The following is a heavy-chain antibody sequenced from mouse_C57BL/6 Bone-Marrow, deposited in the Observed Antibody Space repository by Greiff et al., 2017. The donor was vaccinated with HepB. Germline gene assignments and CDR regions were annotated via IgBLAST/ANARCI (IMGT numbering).Heavy chain of an antibody. J-gene: IGHJ4*01. V-gene: IGHV1-74*01. CDR3: AIGLDYYGSSPPYAMDY. CDR2: IHPSDSDT. Sequence: VKLQQPGAELVKPGASVKVSCKASGYTFTSYWMHWVKQRPGQGLEWIGRIHPSDSDTNYNQKFKGKATLTVDKSSSTAYMQLSSLTSEDSAVYYCAIGLDYYGSSPPYAMDYWGQGTSVTVSS. CDR1: GYTFTSYW. D-gene: IGHD1-1*01.